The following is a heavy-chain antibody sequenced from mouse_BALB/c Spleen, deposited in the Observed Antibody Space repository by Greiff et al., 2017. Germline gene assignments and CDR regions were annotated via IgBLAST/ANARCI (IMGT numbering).Heavy chain of an antibody. D-gene: IGHD3-1*01. V-gene: IGHV3-6*02. CDR2: ISYDGSN. CDR3: ARDRGSYYFDY. Sequence: DVKLQESGPGLVKPSQSLSLTCSVTGYSITSGYYWNWIRQFPGNKLEWMGYISYDGSNNYNPSLKNRISITRDTSKNQFFLKLNSVTTEDTATYYCARDRGSYYFDYWGQGTTLTVSS. CDR1: GYSITSGYY. J-gene: IGHJ2*01.